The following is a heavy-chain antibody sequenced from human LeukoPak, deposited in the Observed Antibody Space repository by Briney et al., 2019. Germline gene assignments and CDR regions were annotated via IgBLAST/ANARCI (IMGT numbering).Heavy chain of an antibody. J-gene: IGHJ6*03. D-gene: IGHD3-22*01. CDR2: IYYSGST. CDR3: TRGSIAYYYMDV. V-gene: IGHV4-59*01. Sequence: SETLSPTCTVSGGSISSYYWSWIRQPPGKGLEWIGNIYYSGSTNYNPSLKSRVTISVDTSKNQFSLKLSSVTAADTAVYYCTRGSIAYYYMDVWGKGTTVTISS. CDR1: GGSISSYY.